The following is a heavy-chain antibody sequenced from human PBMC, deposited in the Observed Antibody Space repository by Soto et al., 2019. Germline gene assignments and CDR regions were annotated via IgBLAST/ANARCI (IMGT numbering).Heavy chain of an antibody. J-gene: IGHJ6*02. V-gene: IGHV6-1*01. CDR2: IYYRSKWFH. CDR1: GDSASSNGAC. Sequence: SQTLSLTCAISGDSASSNGACWNWIRQSPSRGLQWLGRIYYRSKWFHDYAASVESRMAINPDTSRNQFSLQLNYVTPEDTAVYYCARDFGFPDRSSNYYYYGMDVWGQGTTVTVSS. D-gene: IGHD3-3*01. CDR3: ARDFGFPDRSSNYYYYGMDV.